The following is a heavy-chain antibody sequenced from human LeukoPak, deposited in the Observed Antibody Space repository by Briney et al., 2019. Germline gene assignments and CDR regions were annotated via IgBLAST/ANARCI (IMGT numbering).Heavy chain of an antibody. V-gene: IGHV4-34*01. CDR2: INRSGST. D-gene: IGHD3-22*01. CDR3: ARGRYYYDSSGYYGFGY. CDR1: GGSFSGYY. Sequence: PSETLSLTCAVYGGSFSGYYWSWIRQPPGKGLEWIGEINRSGSTNYNPSLKSRVTISVDTSKNQFSLKLSSVTAADTAVYYCARGRYYYDSSGYYGFGYWGQGTLVTVSS. J-gene: IGHJ4*02.